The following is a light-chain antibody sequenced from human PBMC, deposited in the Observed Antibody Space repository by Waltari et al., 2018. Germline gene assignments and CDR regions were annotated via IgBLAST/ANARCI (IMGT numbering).Light chain of an antibody. CDR1: SSDVGTYNY. Sequence: QSALTQPASVSGSPGQSITISCTGTSSDVGTYNYVSWYQRHPGKAPKLLIYDVSYRPSWVSYRFSGSKSGNTASLTISGLQAEDEADYYCSSYITTNTLELFGGGTSLTVL. CDR3: SSYITTNTLEL. V-gene: IGLV2-14*03. CDR2: DVS. J-gene: IGLJ3*02.